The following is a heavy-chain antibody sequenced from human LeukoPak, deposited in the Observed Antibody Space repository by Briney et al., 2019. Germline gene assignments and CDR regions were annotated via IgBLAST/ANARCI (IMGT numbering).Heavy chain of an antibody. Sequence: PSETPSLTCAVYGGSFSGYYWSWLRHPPGKGLEWIGEINHSGSTNYNPSLQSRVTISVDTSKNQFSLKLSSVTAADTAVYYCAREDGSGSYRPLGYWGQGTLVTVSS. V-gene: IGHV4-34*01. CDR1: GGSFSGYY. D-gene: IGHD3-10*01. CDR2: INHSGST. J-gene: IGHJ4*02. CDR3: AREDGSGSYRPLGY.